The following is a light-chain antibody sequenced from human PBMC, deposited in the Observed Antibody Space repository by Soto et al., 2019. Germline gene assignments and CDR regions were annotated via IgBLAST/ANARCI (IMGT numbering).Light chain of an antibody. Sequence: ESVLTQSPGTLSLSPGERATLSCRASQSVSSNYLAWYQKKPGQAPRLLIYGASTRATGIPDRFSGSGSGTNITLTISRLENEDSAVYYCQQYGSSPTWTFGQGTKVEIK. V-gene: IGKV3-20*01. CDR1: QSVSSNY. CDR3: QQYGSSPTWT. J-gene: IGKJ1*01. CDR2: GAS.